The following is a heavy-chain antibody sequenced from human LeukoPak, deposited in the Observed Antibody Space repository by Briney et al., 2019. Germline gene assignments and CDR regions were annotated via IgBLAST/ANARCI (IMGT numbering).Heavy chain of an antibody. CDR1: GFTFNNYA. CDR3: AKDRASGSGSYSYRGFDH. D-gene: IGHD6-19*01. CDR2: ISSGGDYT. Sequence: GGSLRLSCAASGFTFNNYAMSWVRQAPGRGLEWVSAISSGGDYTNSADSVKGRFTISRDNSRNTLYLQMNSLRAEDTAVYYCAKDRASGSGSYSYRGFDHWGQGTLVTVSS. J-gene: IGHJ5*02. V-gene: IGHV3-23*01.